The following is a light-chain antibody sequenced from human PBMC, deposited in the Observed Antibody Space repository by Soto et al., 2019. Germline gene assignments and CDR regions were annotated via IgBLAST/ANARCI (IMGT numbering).Light chain of an antibody. CDR3: GSYRITTAV. CDR2: DVT. V-gene: IGLV2-14*01. J-gene: IGLJ1*01. CDR1: SSDVGGYNY. Sequence: QSALTQPASVSGSPGQSITISCTGTSSDVGGYNYVSWYQQYPGKAPKLMIYDVTNRPSGVSNRCSGSKSGNTASLTISGLEAEDESDYYCGSYRITTAVFGTGTKLTVL.